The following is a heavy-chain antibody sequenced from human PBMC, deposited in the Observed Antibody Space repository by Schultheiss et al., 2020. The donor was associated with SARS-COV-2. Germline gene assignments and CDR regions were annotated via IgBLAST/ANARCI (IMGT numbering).Heavy chain of an antibody. V-gene: IGHV3-30*03. J-gene: IGHJ4*02. Sequence: GESLKISCAASGFTFSSYWMSWVRQAPGKGLEWVAVISYDGSNKYYADSVKGRFTISRDNAKNTVFLHMNSLRAEDTAVYYCARIRGYSFDYWGQGTLVTVSS. D-gene: IGHD5-12*01. CDR1: GFTFSSYW. CDR2: ISYDGSNK. CDR3: ARIRGYSFDY.